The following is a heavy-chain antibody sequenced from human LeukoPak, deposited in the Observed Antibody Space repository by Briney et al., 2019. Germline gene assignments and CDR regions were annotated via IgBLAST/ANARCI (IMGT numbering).Heavy chain of an antibody. Sequence: SETLSLTCAVYGGSFRGYYWSWIRQPPGKGLEWIGEINHSGSTNYNPSLKSRVTISVDTSKNQFSLKLSSVTAADTAVYYCAKAGREMATIHLYYYYGMDVWGQGTTVTVSS. CDR3: AKAGREMATIHLYYYYGMDV. J-gene: IGHJ6*02. V-gene: IGHV4-34*01. D-gene: IGHD5-24*01. CDR2: INHSGST. CDR1: GGSFRGYY.